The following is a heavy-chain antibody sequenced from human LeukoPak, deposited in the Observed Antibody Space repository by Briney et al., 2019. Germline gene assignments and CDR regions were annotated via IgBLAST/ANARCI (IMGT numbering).Heavy chain of an antibody. CDR2: IYYSGST. CDR3: ARGKGRDTAMVES. D-gene: IGHD5-18*01. V-gene: IGHV4-59*01. Sequence: SETLSLTCTVSGGSISSYYWSWIRQPPGKGLEWIGYIYYSGSTNYNPSLKSRVTISVDTSRNQFSLKLSSVTAADTAVYYCARGKGRDTAMVESWGQGTLVTVSS. CDR1: GGSISSYY. J-gene: IGHJ4*02.